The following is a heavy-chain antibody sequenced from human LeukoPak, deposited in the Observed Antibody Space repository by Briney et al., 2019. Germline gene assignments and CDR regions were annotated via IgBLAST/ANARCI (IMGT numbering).Heavy chain of an antibody. J-gene: IGHJ3*02. CDR2: ISGSGGST. CDR3: AKGYSGYEVDAFDI. D-gene: IGHD5-12*01. CDR1: GFTFSSYA. Sequence: PGGSLRLSCAASGFTFSSYAMSWVRQAPGKGLGGGSAISGSGGSTYYADSVKGRFTISRDNSKNTLYLQMNSLRAEDTAVYYCAKGYSGYEVDAFDIWGQGTMVTVSS. V-gene: IGHV3-23*01.